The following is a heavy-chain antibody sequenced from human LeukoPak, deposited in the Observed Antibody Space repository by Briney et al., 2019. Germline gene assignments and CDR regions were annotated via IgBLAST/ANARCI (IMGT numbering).Heavy chain of an antibody. D-gene: IGHD6-19*01. J-gene: IGHJ6*02. CDR2: ISAYNGNT. CDR3: ARAAVAGTYSDYYYYGMDV. V-gene: IGHV1-18*01. Sequence: ASVKVSCKASGYTFTSYGISWVRQAPGQGLEWMGWISAYNGNTNYAQKLQGRATMTTDTSTSTAYMELRSLRSDDTAVYYCARAAVAGTYSDYYYYGMDVWGQGTTVTVSS. CDR1: GYTFTSYG.